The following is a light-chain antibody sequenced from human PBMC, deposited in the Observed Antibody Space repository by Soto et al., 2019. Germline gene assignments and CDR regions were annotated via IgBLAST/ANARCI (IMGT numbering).Light chain of an antibody. CDR1: SSNIGNNA. V-gene: IGLV1-36*01. J-gene: IGLJ2*01. Sequence: QSVLTQPPSVSEAPRQRVTISCSGSSSNIGNNAVNWYQQLPGKAPKLSIFYDDLLPPGVSDRFSGSKSGTSASLAISGLQSEDEADYYCAAWDDSLNGVVFGGGTKLTVL. CDR3: AAWDDSLNGVV. CDR2: YDD.